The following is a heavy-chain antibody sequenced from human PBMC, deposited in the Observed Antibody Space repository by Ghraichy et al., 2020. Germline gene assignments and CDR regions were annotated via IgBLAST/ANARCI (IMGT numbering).Heavy chain of an antibody. CDR2: ISGSGGST. CDR3: AKALEGSDIVVVPAAYYYYGMDV. Sequence: GESLNISCAASGFTFSSYAMSWVRQAPGKGLEWVSAISGSGGSTYYADSVKGRFTISRDNSKNTLYLQMNSLRAEDTAVYYCAKALEGSDIVVVPAAYYYYGMDVWGQGTTVTVSS. J-gene: IGHJ6*02. D-gene: IGHD2-2*01. CDR1: GFTFSSYA. V-gene: IGHV3-23*01.